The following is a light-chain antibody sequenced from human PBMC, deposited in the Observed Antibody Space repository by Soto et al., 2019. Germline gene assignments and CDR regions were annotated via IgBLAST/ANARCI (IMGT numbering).Light chain of an antibody. Sequence: DIQMTQSPSSLSASVGDRVTITCQASQDISHYLNWYQQKPGKAPKLLVYDASNLEAGVPSRFSGSESGTYFSLTISSLQPEDIATYYCQQFDDLPITFGQVTRLEIK. CDR3: QQFDDLPIT. V-gene: IGKV1-33*01. J-gene: IGKJ5*01. CDR1: QDISHY. CDR2: DAS.